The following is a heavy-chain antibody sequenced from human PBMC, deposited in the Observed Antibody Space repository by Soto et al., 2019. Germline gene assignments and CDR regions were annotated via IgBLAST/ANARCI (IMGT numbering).Heavy chain of an antibody. J-gene: IGHJ4*02. Sequence: QITLKESGPTRVKPTQTLTLTCTFSGFSLSTSGVGVGGIRQPPGKALEWLALSYWDDDKRYSPSLKSRLTITKDTSETQVVLTMTEMDPVDTATYYGAHLGRSCSCRSCYCFDCWGQGTLVTVSS. D-gene: IGHD2-15*01. CDR3: AHLGRSCSCRSCYCFDC. CDR2: SYWDDDK. V-gene: IGHV2-5*02. CDR1: GFSLSTSGVG.